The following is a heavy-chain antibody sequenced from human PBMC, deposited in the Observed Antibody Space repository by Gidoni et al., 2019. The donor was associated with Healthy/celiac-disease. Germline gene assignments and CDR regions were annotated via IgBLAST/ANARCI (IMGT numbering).Heavy chain of an antibody. CDR3: ASPGIAAAGTHFDY. J-gene: IGHJ4*02. V-gene: IGHV4-39*01. CDR2: VYYSGST. D-gene: IGHD6-13*01. CDR1: GGSISSSSYY. Sequence: QLQLQESGPGLVTPSETLSLTCTVAGGSISSSSYYWGWIRQPPGKGLEWIGSVYYSGSTYYNPSLKSRVTISVDTSKNQFSLKLSSVTAADTAVYYCASPGIAAAGTHFDYWGQGTLVTVSS.